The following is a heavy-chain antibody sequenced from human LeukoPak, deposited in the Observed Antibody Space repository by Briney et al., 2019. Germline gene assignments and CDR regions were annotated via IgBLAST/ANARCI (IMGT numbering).Heavy chain of an antibody. CDR2: IKEDGSEK. CDR1: GFTFSSYW. D-gene: IGHD2/OR15-2a*01. V-gene: IGHV3-7*01. J-gene: IGHJ2*01. Sequence: GGSLRLSCAASGFTFSSYWMTWVRQAPGKGLEWVANIKEDGSEKYYVDSLKGRFTISRDNAKNSLFLQMNSLRGEDTAVYYCARDSSTPWYFDLWGRGTLVTVSS. CDR3: ARDSSTPWYFDL.